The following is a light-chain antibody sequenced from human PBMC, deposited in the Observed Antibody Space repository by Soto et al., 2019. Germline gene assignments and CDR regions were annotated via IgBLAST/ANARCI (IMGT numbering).Light chain of an antibody. CDR1: QIVTGNY. Sequence: EIVLTQSPATLSLSPGEGATLSCRASQIVTGNYLAWYQQKPGQAPRLLMYDASTRATGIPDRFSGSGSGTDFTLIISRLEPEDFAVYYCQQYGDSLLTFGQGTKVDIK. J-gene: IGKJ1*01. CDR2: DAS. CDR3: QQYGDSLLT. V-gene: IGKV3-20*01.